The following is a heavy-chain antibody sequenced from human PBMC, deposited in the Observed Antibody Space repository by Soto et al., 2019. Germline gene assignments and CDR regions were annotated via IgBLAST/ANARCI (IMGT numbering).Heavy chain of an antibody. Sequence: QVQLQESGPGLVRPSQTLSLTCTVSGGSIRSGDYYWSWIRQHPGKGLEWIGYIYYSGSTYYNPSLKSRVTISVDTSKNQFSLKLSSVTAADTAVCYCAREAAGILNWFDPWGQGTLVTVSS. V-gene: IGHV4-31*03. CDR1: GGSIRSGDYY. D-gene: IGHD6-25*01. CDR2: IYYSGST. CDR3: AREAAGILNWFDP. J-gene: IGHJ5*02.